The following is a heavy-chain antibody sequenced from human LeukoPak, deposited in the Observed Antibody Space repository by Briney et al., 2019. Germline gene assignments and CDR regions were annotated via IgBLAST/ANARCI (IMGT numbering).Heavy chain of an antibody. CDR1: GFTFSSYA. CDR2: ISGSGGST. V-gene: IGHV3-23*01. CDR3: AKDNYYYGSGSYYTSRWFDP. J-gene: IGHJ5*02. D-gene: IGHD3-10*01. Sequence: PGGSLRLSCAASGFTFSSYAMSWVRQAPGKGLEWVSAISGSGGSTYYADSVKGRFTISRDNSKNTLYLQMNSLRAEDTAVYYCAKDNYYYGSGSYYTSRWFDPWGLGTLVTVSS.